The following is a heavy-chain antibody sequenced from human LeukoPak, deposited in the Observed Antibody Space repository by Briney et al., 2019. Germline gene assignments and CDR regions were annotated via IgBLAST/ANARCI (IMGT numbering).Heavy chain of an antibody. D-gene: IGHD3-3*01. J-gene: IGHJ4*02. CDR1: GFTFSSYG. V-gene: IGHV3-30*02. CDR2: IRYDGSNK. Sequence: PGGSLRLSCAASGFTFSSYGMHWVRQAPGKGLEWVAFIRYDGSNKYYADSVKGRFTISRDNSKNTLYLQMNSLRAEDTAVYYCAKGPSEDFWSGYYSDYWGQGTLVTVSS. CDR3: AKGPSEDFWSGYYSDY.